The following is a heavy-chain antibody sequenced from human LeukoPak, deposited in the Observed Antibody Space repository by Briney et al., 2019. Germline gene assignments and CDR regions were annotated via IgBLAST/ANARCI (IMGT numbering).Heavy chain of an antibody. CDR1: GGSISNYY. J-gene: IGHJ6*03. CDR3: ARAYYYYYYMDV. CDR2: IYNSGST. V-gene: IGHV4-59*12. Sequence: SETLSLTCTVSGGSISNYYWSWIRQPPGKGLEWIGYIYNSGSTNYNPSLKSRVTISVDTSKNQFSLKLSSVTAADTAVYYCARAYYYYYYMDVWGKGTTVTVSS.